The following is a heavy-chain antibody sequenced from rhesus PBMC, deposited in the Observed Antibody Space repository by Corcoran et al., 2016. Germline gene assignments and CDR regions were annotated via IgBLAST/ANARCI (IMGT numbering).Heavy chain of an antibody. D-gene: IGHD1-1*01. CDR2: IRGSSGST. J-gene: IGHJ4*01. CDR1: GGSVRSSNW. V-gene: IGHV4-65*01. Sequence: QVQLQESGPGLVKPSETLSLTCAVSGGSVRSSNWWSWIRQPPGKGLGWIGYIRGSSGSTYYNPSLKSRVTISTDTSKNQFSLKLSSVTAADTAVYYCARVRAGTIGFDYWGQGVLVTVSS. CDR3: ARVRAGTIGFDY.